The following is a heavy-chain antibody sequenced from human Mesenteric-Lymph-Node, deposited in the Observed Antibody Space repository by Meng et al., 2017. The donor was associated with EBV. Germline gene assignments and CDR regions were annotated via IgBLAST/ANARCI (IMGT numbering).Heavy chain of an antibody. V-gene: IGHV4-39*07. CDR2: IYYSGST. J-gene: IGHJ4*02. CDR1: GGSISSSSYY. CDR3: ARDRGIAAADY. D-gene: IGHD6-13*01. Sequence: QLQRKASGPGLVKPSATLSLPCTVSGGSISSSSYYWGWIRQPPGKGLEWIGSIYYSGSTYYNPSLKSRVTISVDTSKNQFSLKLSSVTAADTAVYYCARDRGIAAADYWGQGTLVTVSS.